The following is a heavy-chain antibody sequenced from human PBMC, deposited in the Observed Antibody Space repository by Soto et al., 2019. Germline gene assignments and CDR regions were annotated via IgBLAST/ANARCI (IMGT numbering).Heavy chain of an antibody. J-gene: IGHJ4*02. CDR1: GFTFSNYG. CDR2: ISDDGVSK. V-gene: IGHV3-30*03. D-gene: IGHD3-10*01. CDR3: ARAYYFGSGTSYTLYY. Sequence: PGGSLRLSCAASGFTFSNYGVHWVRQAPGKGLEWVAAISDDGVSKYYADSVQGRFTISRDNSESAVFLQMNSLRPDDTALYFCARAYYFGSGTSYTLYYWGQGTQVTVYS.